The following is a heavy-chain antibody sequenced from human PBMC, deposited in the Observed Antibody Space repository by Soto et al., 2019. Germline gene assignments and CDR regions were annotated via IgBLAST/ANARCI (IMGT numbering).Heavy chain of an antibody. CDR2: TDPNSGDT. Sequence: QAQLVQSGAEVKKPGASVKVSCKASGYVFTDYYIHWVRQAPGQGLEWVGWTDPNSGDTKYAQRYQGRVTLTRDTSLTTAYLELMRLKSDDTAVYYCAKGTIQGDYYYGPDVWGQGTTVTVSS. J-gene: IGHJ6*02. CDR1: GYVFTDYY. D-gene: IGHD1-1*01. CDR3: AKGTIQGDYYYGPDV. V-gene: IGHV1-2*02.